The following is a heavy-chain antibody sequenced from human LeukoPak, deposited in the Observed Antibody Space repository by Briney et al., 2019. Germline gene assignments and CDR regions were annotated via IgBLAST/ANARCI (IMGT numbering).Heavy chain of an antibody. CDR1: GFNLNTYW. CDR2: ISSDGTST. Sequence: PGGSLRLSCAASGFNLNTYWMHWVRQTPGKGLVWVARISSDGTSTDYADFVEGRFTTSRDNAKNTLYLQMNSLRVDDTAVYYCVRVALIREGFDLWGQGTLVTVSS. CDR3: VRVALIREGFDL. J-gene: IGHJ4*02. V-gene: IGHV3-74*01. D-gene: IGHD3-10*01.